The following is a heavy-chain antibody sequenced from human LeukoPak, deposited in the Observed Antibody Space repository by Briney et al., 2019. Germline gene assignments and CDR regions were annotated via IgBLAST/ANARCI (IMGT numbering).Heavy chain of an antibody. Sequence: SETLSLTCTVSGGSISSSSYYWGWIRQPPGKGLEWIGSIYYSGSTYYNPSLKSRVTISVDTSKNQFSLKLSSVTAADTAVYYCARVVEQLVLHLSYYFDYWGQGTLVTVSS. V-gene: IGHV4-39*07. J-gene: IGHJ4*02. D-gene: IGHD6-13*01. CDR1: GGSISSSSYY. CDR2: IYYSGST. CDR3: ARVVEQLVLHLSYYFDY.